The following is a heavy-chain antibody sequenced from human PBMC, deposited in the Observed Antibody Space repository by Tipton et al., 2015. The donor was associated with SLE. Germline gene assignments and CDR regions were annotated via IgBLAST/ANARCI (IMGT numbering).Heavy chain of an antibody. Sequence: SLRLSCAASGFTFSDYYMSWIRQAPGKGLEWVGLISPTADGGATDYTAPVKDRFTISRDDSKNTLYLHMNSLKTEDTAMYYCTTERDEDTTFDIWGQGTMVTVSS. J-gene: IGHJ3*02. CDR3: TTERDEDTTFDI. CDR1: GFTFSDYY. V-gene: IGHV3-15*01. CDR2: ISPTADGGAT.